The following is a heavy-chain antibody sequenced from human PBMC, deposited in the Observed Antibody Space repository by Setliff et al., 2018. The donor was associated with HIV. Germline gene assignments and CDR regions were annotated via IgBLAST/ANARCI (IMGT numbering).Heavy chain of an antibody. Sequence: GGSLRLSCAASGFTFRIYSMNWVRQAPGKGLEWVSSISGSRTYYADSVKGRFTISRDDAENSLYLQMSILRADDTALYYCVREAGASGTKSCAWFDPWGQGTLVTVSS. CDR1: GFTFRIYS. CDR2: ISGSRT. D-gene: IGHD1-7*01. J-gene: IGHJ5*02. CDR3: VREAGASGTKSCAWFDP. V-gene: IGHV3-21*01.